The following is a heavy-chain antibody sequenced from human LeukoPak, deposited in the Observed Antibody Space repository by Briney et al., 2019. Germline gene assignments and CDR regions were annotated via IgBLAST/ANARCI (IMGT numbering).Heavy chain of an antibody. Sequence: GGSLRLSCAASGFTFSSYSMNWVRQAPGKGLEWVSFISSSSSYIYYADSVKGRFTISRDNAKNSLYLQMNSLRAEDTAVYYCAASSAVAGTRGVDLLDWGQGTLVTVSS. V-gene: IGHV3-21*01. CDR3: AASSAVAGTRGVDLLD. CDR2: ISSSSSYI. J-gene: IGHJ4*02. CDR1: GFTFSSYS. D-gene: IGHD6-19*01.